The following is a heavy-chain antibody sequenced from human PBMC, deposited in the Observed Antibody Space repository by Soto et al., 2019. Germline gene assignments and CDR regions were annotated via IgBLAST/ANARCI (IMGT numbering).Heavy chain of an antibody. CDR3: AIFYHALGA. CDR2: ITGGGRRP. J-gene: IGHJ5*02. D-gene: IGHD1-26*01. Sequence: EVQLVESGGGLVQPGGSLRLSCAASGFTFSTYSMKWVRQAPGKGLEWISYITGGGRRPQYAYSVKGRFTIFRDNANNLLYLQMNSPRAEDTGVYYCAIFYHALGAWGQGTLVTVSS. V-gene: IGHV3-48*01. CDR1: GFTFSTYS.